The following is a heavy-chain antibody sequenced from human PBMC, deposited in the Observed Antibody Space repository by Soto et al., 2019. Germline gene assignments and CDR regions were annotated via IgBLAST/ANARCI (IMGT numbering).Heavy chain of an antibody. CDR1: GGTFSNDA. D-gene: IGHD7-27*01. CDR2: IIPIYGTT. Sequence: QVQLLQSGAEVKNHGSSVKVSCKTSGGTFSNDAISWVRQAPGQGLEWMVGIIPIYGTTHYAQKFQGRVKLSADESTGTAYMELSSLRSEDTGVYYCARDGMGTIVGGMDVWGQGTTVTVSS. CDR3: ARDGMGTIVGGMDV. J-gene: IGHJ6*02. V-gene: IGHV1-69*01.